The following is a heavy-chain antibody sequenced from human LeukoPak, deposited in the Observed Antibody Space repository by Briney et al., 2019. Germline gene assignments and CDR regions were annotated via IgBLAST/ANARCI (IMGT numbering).Heavy chain of an antibody. CDR3: ARDRSRWDLLPFDS. CDR1: GGSISSRSYY. D-gene: IGHD1-26*01. V-gene: IGHV4-39*07. CDR2: IYYSGDT. Sequence: PSETLSLTCTVSGGSISSRSYYWGWIRQPPGKGLEWIANIYYSGDTYYNPSLKSRVTISVDTSKNQFSLKLSSVAAADTAVYYCARDRSRWDLLPFDSWSQGTLVTVSP. J-gene: IGHJ4*02.